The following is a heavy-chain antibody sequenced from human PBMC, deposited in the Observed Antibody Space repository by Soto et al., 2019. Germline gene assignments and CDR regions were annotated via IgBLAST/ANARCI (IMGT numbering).Heavy chain of an antibody. CDR1: GFTFFNYA. Sequence: GGSLRLSCAASGFTFFNYAMSWVRQAPGKGLEWVSGISGNGGSTYYADSVKGRFTISRDNSKNTLYLQMNSLRAEDTAVYYCAKDGLNDSSGPWGQGTMVTVSS. CDR2: ISGNGGST. CDR3: AKDGLNDSSGP. V-gene: IGHV3-23*01. D-gene: IGHD3-22*01. J-gene: IGHJ3*01.